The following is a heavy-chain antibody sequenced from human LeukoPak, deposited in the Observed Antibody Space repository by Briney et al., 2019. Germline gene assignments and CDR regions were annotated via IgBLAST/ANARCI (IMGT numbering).Heavy chain of an antibody. D-gene: IGHD3-22*01. V-gene: IGHV3-30-3*01. J-gene: IGHJ4*02. Sequence: GGSLRLSCAASGFTFSSYAMHWVRQAPGKGLEGVAVISYNGSNKYYADSAKGRFTISRDNSKDTLYLQMNSLRAEDTAVYYCASYYYDSSGYLDYWGQGTLVTVSS. CDR3: ASYYYDSSGYLDY. CDR1: GFTFSSYA. CDR2: ISYNGSNK.